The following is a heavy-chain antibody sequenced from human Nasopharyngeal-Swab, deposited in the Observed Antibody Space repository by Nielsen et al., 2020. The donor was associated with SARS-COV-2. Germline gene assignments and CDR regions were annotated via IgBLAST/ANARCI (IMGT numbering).Heavy chain of an antibody. V-gene: IGHV3-7*01. J-gene: IGHJ4*02. CDR1: GFTFSSYW. CDR3: ARDRGYSYGSSGWSYYFDY. Sequence: GGSLRLSCAASGFTFSSYWMSWVRQAPGKGLEWVANIKQDGSEKYYVDSVKGRFTISRDNAKNPLYLQMNSLRAEDTAVYYCARDRGYSYGSSGWSYYFDYWGQGTLVTVSS. D-gene: IGHD5-18*01. CDR2: IKQDGSEK.